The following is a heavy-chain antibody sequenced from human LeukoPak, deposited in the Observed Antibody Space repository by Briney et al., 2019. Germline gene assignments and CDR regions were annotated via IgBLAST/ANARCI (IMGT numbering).Heavy chain of an antibody. CDR2: IRSKANSYAT. J-gene: IGHJ4*02. Sequence: GGSLRLSCAASGFTFSGSAMRWVRQASGKGLEWVGRIRSKANSYATAYAASVKGRFTISRDDSKNTAYLQMNSLKTEDTAVYYCTRHGYYYGSGNLDYWGQGTLVTVSS. CDR1: GFTFSGSA. D-gene: IGHD3-10*01. V-gene: IGHV3-73*01. CDR3: TRHGYYYGSGNLDY.